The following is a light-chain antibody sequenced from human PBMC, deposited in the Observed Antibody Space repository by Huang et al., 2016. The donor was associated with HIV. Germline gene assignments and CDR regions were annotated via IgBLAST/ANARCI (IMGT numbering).Light chain of an antibody. V-gene: IGKV3-11*01. J-gene: IGKJ1*01. CDR2: DAS. Sequence: EIVLTQSPATLSLSPGERATLSCRASQSVNRYLAWYQQKPGLAPRLLIYDASNRATGIPARFNGSASVTDFTLTISSLEPEDFAVYYCHQRSSWLWTFGQGTKVEIK. CDR1: QSVNRY. CDR3: HQRSSWLWT.